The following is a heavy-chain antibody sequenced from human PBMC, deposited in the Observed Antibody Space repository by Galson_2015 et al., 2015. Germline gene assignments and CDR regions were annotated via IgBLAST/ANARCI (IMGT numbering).Heavy chain of an antibody. V-gene: IGHV3-30-3*01. J-gene: IGHJ3*02. CDR3: ARDSEFTMIVVAHYSGKGASDI. CDR1: GFTFSSYA. CDR2: ISYDGSNK. Sequence: SLRLSCAASGFTFSSYAMHWVRQAPGKGLEWVAVISYDGSNKYYADSVKGRFTISRDNSKNTLYLQMNSLRAEDTAVYYCARDSEFTMIVVAHYSGKGASDIWGQGTMVTVSS. D-gene: IGHD3-22*01.